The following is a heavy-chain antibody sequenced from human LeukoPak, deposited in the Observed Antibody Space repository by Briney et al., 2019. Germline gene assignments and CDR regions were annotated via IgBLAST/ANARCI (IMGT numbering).Heavy chain of an antibody. CDR1: GGSFSGYY. J-gene: IGHJ4*02. CDR2: INHSGST. D-gene: IGHD5-12*01. V-gene: IGHV4-34*01. CDR3: ARGPRVYGIVATRRIDY. Sequence: SETLSLTCAVYGGSFSGYYWSWIRQPPGKGLEWIGEINHSGSTNYSPSLKSRVTISVDTSKNQFSLKLSSVTAADTAVYYCARGPRVYGIVATRRIDYWGQGTLVTVSS.